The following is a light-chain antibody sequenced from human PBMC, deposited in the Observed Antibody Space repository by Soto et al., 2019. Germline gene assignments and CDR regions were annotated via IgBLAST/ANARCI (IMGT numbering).Light chain of an antibody. V-gene: IGLV2-14*01. CDR2: EVS. CDR3: SSYTSSSTLL. Sequence: QSVLTQPASVSGSPGQPITISCTGTSSDVGGYNYVSWYQQHPGKAPKLMIYEVSNRPSGVSNRFSGSKSGNTASLTISGLQAEDEADYYCSSYTSSSTLLFGTGTKVTVL. J-gene: IGLJ1*01. CDR1: SSDVGGYNY.